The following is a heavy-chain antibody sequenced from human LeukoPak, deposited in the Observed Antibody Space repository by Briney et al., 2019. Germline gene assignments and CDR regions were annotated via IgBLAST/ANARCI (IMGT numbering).Heavy chain of an antibody. CDR3: VGGDSREL. D-gene: IGHD3-22*01. CDR2: IGRSSIDK. CDR1: GFTFNTYT. Sequence: PGGSLRLSCTASGFTFNTYTMNWVRQAPGKGPEGISSIGRSSIDKYYADSVRGRFTISRDNAKNSLYVQMSSLRVEDTAVYYCVGGDSRELWGQGTLVTVSS. J-gene: IGHJ4*02. V-gene: IGHV3-21*01.